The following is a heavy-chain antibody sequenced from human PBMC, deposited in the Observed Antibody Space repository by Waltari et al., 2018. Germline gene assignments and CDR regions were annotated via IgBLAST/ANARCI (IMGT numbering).Heavy chain of an antibody. D-gene: IGHD2-2*01. J-gene: IGHJ4*02. CDR2: INHSGST. Sequence: QVQLQQWGAGLLKPSETLSLTCAVYGGSFSGYYWSWIRQPPGKGLEWSGEINHSGSTNYNPSLKSRVTISVDTSKNQFSLKLSSVTAADTAVYYCARGGVRYCSSTSCHYYFDYWGQGTLVTVSS. CDR1: GGSFSGYY. V-gene: IGHV4-34*01. CDR3: ARGGVRYCSSTSCHYYFDY.